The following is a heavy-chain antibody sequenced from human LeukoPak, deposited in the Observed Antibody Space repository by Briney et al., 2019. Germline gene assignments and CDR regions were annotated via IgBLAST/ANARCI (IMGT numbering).Heavy chain of an antibody. CDR3: ARASGVAAVDY. Sequence: GGSLRLSCAASGFTFSSYSMNWVRQAPGKGLEWVSSISSSSSYIYYADSVKGRFTISRDNTKNSLYLQMNSLRAEDTAVYYCARASGVAAVDYWGQGTLVTVSS. D-gene: IGHD6-19*01. CDR1: GFTFSSYS. V-gene: IGHV3-21*01. CDR2: ISSSSSYI. J-gene: IGHJ4*02.